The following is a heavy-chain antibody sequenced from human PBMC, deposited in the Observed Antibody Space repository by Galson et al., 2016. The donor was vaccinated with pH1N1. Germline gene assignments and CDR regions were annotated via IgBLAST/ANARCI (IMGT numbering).Heavy chain of an antibody. D-gene: IGHD2-15*01. CDR1: GYTFTDYY. J-gene: IGHJ4*02. Sequence: SVKVSCKASGYTFTDYYIHWVRQAPGKGLEWMGWINPNSDVTKYAQKFQDRVTMTRDTSINTACMELSGLTSDDTAVYYCARDSKGRIPFHYWGQGTLVTVSS. V-gene: IGHV1-2*02. CDR2: INPNSDVT. CDR3: ARDSKGRIPFHY.